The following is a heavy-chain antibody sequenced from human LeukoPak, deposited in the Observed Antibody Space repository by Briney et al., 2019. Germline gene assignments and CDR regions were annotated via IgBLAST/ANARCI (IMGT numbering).Heavy chain of an antibody. CDR2: IYHNGTP. J-gene: IGHJ4*02. Sequence: SETLSLTCAVSVGSINSGNWWSWVRQSPGKGLEWIGEIYHNGTPNYNPSLKSRVTISADTFKNHFSLKMTSVTAADTAVYYCARLRGYYYDYWGQGTQVTVSS. CDR1: VGSINSGNW. CDR3: ARLRGYYYDY. D-gene: IGHD5-12*01. V-gene: IGHV4-4*02.